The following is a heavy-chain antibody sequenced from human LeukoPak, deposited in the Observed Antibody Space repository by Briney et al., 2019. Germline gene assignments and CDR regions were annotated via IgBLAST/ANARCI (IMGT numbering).Heavy chain of an antibody. CDR2: INAGNGNT. CDR1: GYTFTSYA. V-gene: IGHV1-3*01. Sequence: ASVKVSCKASGYTFTSYAMHWVRQAPGQRLEWMGWINAGNGNTKYSQKFQGRVTITRDTSASTAYMELSSLRSEDTAVYYCAIAKDSSGYYYYYWGQGILVTVSS. J-gene: IGHJ4*02. CDR3: AIAKDSSGYYYYY. D-gene: IGHD3-22*01.